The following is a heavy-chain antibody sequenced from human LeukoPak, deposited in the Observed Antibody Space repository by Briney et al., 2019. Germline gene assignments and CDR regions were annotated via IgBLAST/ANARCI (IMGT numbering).Heavy chain of an antibody. V-gene: IGHV4-34*01. J-gene: IGHJ6*03. D-gene: IGHD2-2*01. CDR3: ARVPRLYCSSTSCYYYYYYMDV. CDR2: INHSGRT. Sequence: SGAPSPTLAVSCGSFSGLLWGWIPPPPREGLGGVWGINHSGRTNYNPSLKSRVTISVDTSKNQFSLKLSSVTAADTAVYNCARVPRLYCSSTSCYYYYYYMDVWGKGTTVTVSS. CDR1: CGSFSGLL.